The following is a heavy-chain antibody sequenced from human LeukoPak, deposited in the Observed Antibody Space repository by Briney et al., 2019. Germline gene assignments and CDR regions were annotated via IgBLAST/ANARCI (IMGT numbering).Heavy chain of an antibody. J-gene: IGHJ4*02. Sequence: GGSLRLSCAASGFTFSSYWMHWVRQAPGKGLVWVSRINSDGSSTSYADSVKGRFTISRDNSKNTLYLQMNSLRAEDTAVYYCARAGGDLWFGEFRYYFDYWGQGTLVTVSS. D-gene: IGHD3-10*01. CDR2: INSDGSST. CDR1: GFTFSSYW. CDR3: ARAGGDLWFGEFRYYFDY. V-gene: IGHV3-74*01.